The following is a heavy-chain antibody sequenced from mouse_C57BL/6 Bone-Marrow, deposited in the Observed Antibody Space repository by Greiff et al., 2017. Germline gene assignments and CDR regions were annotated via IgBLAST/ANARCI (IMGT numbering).Heavy chain of an antibody. Sequence: EVKLVESGGGLVKPGGSLKLSCAASGFTFSDYGMHWVRQAPEKGLEWVAYISSGSSTIYYADTVKGRFTISRDNAKNTLFLQMTSLRSEDTAMYYCARQDYYGSSYWYFDVWGTGTTVTVSS. V-gene: IGHV5-17*01. D-gene: IGHD1-1*01. J-gene: IGHJ1*03. CDR2: ISSGSSTI. CDR1: GFTFSDYG. CDR3: ARQDYYGSSYWYFDV.